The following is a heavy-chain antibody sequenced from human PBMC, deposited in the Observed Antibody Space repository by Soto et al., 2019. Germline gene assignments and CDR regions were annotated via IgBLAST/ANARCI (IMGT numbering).Heavy chain of an antibody. V-gene: IGHV3-30-3*01. D-gene: IGHD2-21*01. J-gene: IGHJ4*02. CDR3: ARIGGEDDY. CDR1: GFTFGSYA. Sequence: QVQLVESGGGVVQPGRSLRLSWAASGFTFGSYAMHWVRQAPGKGLEWVAVISYDGSNKYYADSVKGRFTISRDNSKNTLYLQMNSLRAEDTAVYYCARIGGEDDYWGQGTLVTVSS. CDR2: ISYDGSNK.